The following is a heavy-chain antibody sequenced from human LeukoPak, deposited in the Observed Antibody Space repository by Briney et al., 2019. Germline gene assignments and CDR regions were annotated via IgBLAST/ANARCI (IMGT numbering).Heavy chain of an antibody. V-gene: IGHV1-18*01. J-gene: IGHJ4*02. CDR2: ISAYNGNT. Sequence: ASVKVSCXASGYTFTIYGISWVRQARGQGLEWMAWISAYNGNTNYAQKLQGRVTMTTDTSTSTAYMELRSLRSDDTAVYYCARDPRSYDFWSGYLDYWGQGTLVTVSS. CDR1: GYTFTIYG. CDR3: ARDPRSYDFWSGYLDY. D-gene: IGHD3-3*01.